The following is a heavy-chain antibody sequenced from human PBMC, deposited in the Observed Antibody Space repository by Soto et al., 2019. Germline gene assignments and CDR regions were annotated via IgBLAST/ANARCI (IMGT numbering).Heavy chain of an antibody. Sequence: GASVKVSCKASGGTFSSYAISWVRQAPGQGLEWMGGIIPIFGTANYAQKFQGRVTITADKSTSTAYMELSSLRSEDTAVYYCARSWHMYDMDSSGWYGEGYFDYWGQGTLVTVSS. CDR3: ARSWHMYDMDSSGWYGEGYFDY. CDR2: IIPIFGTA. V-gene: IGHV1-69*06. D-gene: IGHD6-19*01. J-gene: IGHJ4*02. CDR1: GGTFSSYA.